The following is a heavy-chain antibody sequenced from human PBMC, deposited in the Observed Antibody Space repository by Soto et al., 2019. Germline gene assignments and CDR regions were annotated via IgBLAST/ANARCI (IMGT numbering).Heavy chain of an antibody. Sequence: QVQLVQSGAEVKRPGSSVKVSCKASGDTFSFYSINWVRQAPGLGLEWMGRVNPILSMSNYAQRFQGRVTMTADKSTSTAYMELSGLGSEDTAMYYCATSYGSGYRAFDYGGQGALVTVSS. V-gene: IGHV1-69*04. CDR1: GDTFSFYS. D-gene: IGHD3-10*01. J-gene: IGHJ4*02. CDR2: VNPILSMS. CDR3: ATSYGSGYRAFDY.